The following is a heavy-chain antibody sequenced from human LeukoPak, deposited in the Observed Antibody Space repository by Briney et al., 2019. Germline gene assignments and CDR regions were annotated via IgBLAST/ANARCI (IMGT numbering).Heavy chain of an antibody. CDR1: GDSISSSSYY. V-gene: IGHV4-39*07. CDR3: TRDLAGHFGGFYFDY. CDR2: IFYSGST. D-gene: IGHD2-21*01. J-gene: IGHJ4*02. Sequence: SETLSLTCIVSGDSISSSSYYWGWIRQPPGKGLEWIGSIFYSGSTYYNPSLKSRVTISVDTSKNQFSLKLSSVAAADTAVYYCTRDLAGHFGGFYFDYWGQGTLVTVSS.